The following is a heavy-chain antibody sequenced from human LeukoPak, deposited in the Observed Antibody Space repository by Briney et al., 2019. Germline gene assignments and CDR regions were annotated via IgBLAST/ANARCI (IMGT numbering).Heavy chain of an antibody. D-gene: IGHD6-19*01. J-gene: IGHJ4*02. Sequence: SLSLLCTASILIHKSWHVMGPPHARQGPLEGVSTSGDGGDTHCADSVRGRFTISRANSKNTLFMQMNSLRGEDTAVYYCGKSGSRDWDYFEYWGRGTLVTASS. CDR2: SGDGGDT. CDR1: ILIHKSW. CDR3: GKSGSRDWDYFEY. V-gene: IGHV3-23*01.